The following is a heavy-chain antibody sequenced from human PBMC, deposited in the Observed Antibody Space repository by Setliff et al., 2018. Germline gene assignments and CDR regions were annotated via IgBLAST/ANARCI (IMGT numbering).Heavy chain of an antibody. D-gene: IGHD6-25*01. Sequence: ESLKISCQGSGYRFTTYWIGWVRQMPGKGLEWMGIVFSGDSDTRYSPSFQGQVTMSADKSINTAYLQWSSLKASDTAMYYCARLGAPASHDAFDIWGQGTMVTVSS. CDR2: VFSGDSDT. V-gene: IGHV5-51*01. CDR3: ARLGAPASHDAFDI. CDR1: GYRFTTYW. J-gene: IGHJ3*02.